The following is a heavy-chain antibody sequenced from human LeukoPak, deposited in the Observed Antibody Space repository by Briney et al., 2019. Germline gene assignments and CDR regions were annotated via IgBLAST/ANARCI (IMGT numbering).Heavy chain of an antibody. CDR1: GFSFSTYS. D-gene: IGHD1-26*01. CDR3: AREKTSGIEYSGGRRRPYYFDY. J-gene: IGHJ4*02. Sequence: GGSLRLSCSGFSFSTYSMHWVRQAPGKGLEWVAVVSYDGSNKYYADSVKGRFTISRDNSKNTLDLQMNSLRAEDTAVYYCAREKTSGIEYSGGRRRPYYFDYWGQGTLVTVSS. CDR2: VSYDGSNK. V-gene: IGHV3-30*01.